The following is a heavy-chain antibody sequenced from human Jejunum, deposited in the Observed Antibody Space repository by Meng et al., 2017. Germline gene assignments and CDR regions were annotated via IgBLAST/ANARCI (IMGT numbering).Heavy chain of an antibody. CDR1: GDSVSSNSAA. Sequence: QGQLQQSGPGLGKPPQTLSLTCAISGDSVSSNSAAWNWIRHSPSRGLEWLGRTYYRSKYYNDYALSVKSRITINPDTSKNQFSLQLNSVTPEDTAIYYCARDWGDVRGGFDFWGQGTLVTVSS. CDR3: ARDWGDVRGGFDF. D-gene: IGHD3-10*02. V-gene: IGHV6-1*01. CDR2: TYYRSKYYN. J-gene: IGHJ4*02.